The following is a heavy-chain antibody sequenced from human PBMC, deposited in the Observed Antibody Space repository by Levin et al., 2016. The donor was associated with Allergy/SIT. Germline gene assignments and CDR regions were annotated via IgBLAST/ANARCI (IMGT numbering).Heavy chain of an antibody. J-gene: IGHJ3*02. Sequence: KVSCKGSGYSFTSYWIGWVRQMPGRGLEWMGIIYPGDSDTRYSPSFQGQVTISADKSISTAYLQWSSLKASDTAMYYCAGNEYYYDSSGAFDIWGQGTMVTVSS. D-gene: IGHD3-22*01. CDR2: IYPGDSDT. V-gene: IGHV5-51*01. CDR3: AGNEYYYDSSGAFDI. CDR1: GYSFTSYW.